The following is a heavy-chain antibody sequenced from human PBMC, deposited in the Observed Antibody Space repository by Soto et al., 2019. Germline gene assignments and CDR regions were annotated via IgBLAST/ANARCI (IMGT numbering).Heavy chain of an antibody. CDR2: IYYSGST. D-gene: IGHD6-19*01. J-gene: IGHJ4*02. CDR1: GGSISSSSYY. CDR3: ARHVRSSGWYAEGFDY. V-gene: IGHV4-39*01. Sequence: SETLSLTCTVSGGSISSSSYYWGWIRQPPGKGLEWIGSIYYSGSTYYNPSLKSRVTISVDTSKNQFSLKLSSVTAADTAVYYCARHVRSSGWYAEGFDYWGQGTLVTVSS.